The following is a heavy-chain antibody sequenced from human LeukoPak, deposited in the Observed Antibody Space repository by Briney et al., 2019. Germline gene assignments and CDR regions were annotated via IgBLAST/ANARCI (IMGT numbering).Heavy chain of an antibody. J-gene: IGHJ4*02. CDR1: GFTFSNHW. CDR2: INSDESTT. D-gene: IGHD6-6*01. CDR3: AGGRGAGSSDY. V-gene: IGHV3-74*01. Sequence: GGSLRLSCATSGFTFSNHWMHWVRQAPGKGLVWVSRINSDESTTSYADSVKGRFTISRDNAKNTLHLQMNSLRAEDTAVYYCAGGRGAGSSDYWGQGTLVTVSS.